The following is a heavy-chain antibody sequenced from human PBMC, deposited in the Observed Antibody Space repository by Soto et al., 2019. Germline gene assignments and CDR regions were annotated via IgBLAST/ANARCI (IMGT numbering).Heavy chain of an antibody. CDR1: GGTFKSYE. J-gene: IGHJ3*01. Sequence: QVQVVQSGAEVRKPGSSVKVSCKVSGGTFKSYEISWVRQAPGQGLEWVGVIIPMFRTPNYAQKFQGTVTITADESTSTAYMELTSLRSEDTAIYYCATSPSPILSPYGFVEAFNLWGQGTLVIVSS. V-gene: IGHV1-69*12. D-gene: IGHD3-10*01. CDR3: ATSPSPILSPYGFVEAFNL. CDR2: IIPMFRTP.